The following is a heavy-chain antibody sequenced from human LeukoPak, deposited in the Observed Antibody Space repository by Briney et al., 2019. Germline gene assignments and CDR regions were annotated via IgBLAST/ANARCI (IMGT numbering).Heavy chain of an antibody. J-gene: IGHJ6*04. CDR1: GFTFSSYS. V-gene: IGHV3-48*04. CDR2: ISSSSSTI. CDR3: ARDRYYIPDV. D-gene: IGHD3-10*01. Sequence: GGSLRLSCAASGFTFSSYSMNWVRQAPGKGLEWVSYISSSSSTIYYADSVKGRFTISRDNAKNMVYLQMNSLRPEDTAVYYCARDRYYIPDVWGKGTTVTVSS.